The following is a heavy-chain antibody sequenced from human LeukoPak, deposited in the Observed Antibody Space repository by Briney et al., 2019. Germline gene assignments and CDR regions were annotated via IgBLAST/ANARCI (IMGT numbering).Heavy chain of an antibody. D-gene: IGHD3-22*01. CDR1: GFTFSSYS. J-gene: IGHJ4*02. V-gene: IGHV3-21*04. CDR3: ARGSGYYDRVLDY. Sequence: GGSLRLSCAASGFTFSSYSMNWVRQAPGKGLEWVSSISGSNTYIYYADSVKGRFTISRDNAKNSLYLQMNSLRAEDTAVYFCARGSGYYDRVLDYWGQGTLVTVSS. CDR2: ISGSNTYI.